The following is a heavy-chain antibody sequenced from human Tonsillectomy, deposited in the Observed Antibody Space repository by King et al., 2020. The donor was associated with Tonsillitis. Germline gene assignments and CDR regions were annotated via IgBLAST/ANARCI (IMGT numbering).Heavy chain of an antibody. J-gene: IGHJ4*02. D-gene: IGHD6-19*01. V-gene: IGHV1-8*01. CDR2: MNPNSGNT. Sequence: QLVQSGAEVKKPGASVKVSCKASGYTFTSSDINWVRQATGQGLEWLGWMNPNSGNTGFAQKFQGRVTMTRNTSISTAYMELSSLTSEATAVYYFVRGSKYSGGGYVFDYWGQGILVTVFS. CDR3: VRGSKYSGGGYVFDY. CDR1: GYTFTSSD.